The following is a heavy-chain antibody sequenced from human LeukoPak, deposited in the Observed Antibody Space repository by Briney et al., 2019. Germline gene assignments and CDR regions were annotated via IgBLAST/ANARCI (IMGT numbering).Heavy chain of an antibody. J-gene: IGHJ3*02. CDR3: ANWDGDKSAYDT. CDR1: GFTFRSYG. CDR2: ISYDGSNK. V-gene: IGHV3-30*18. D-gene: IGHD3-10*01. Sequence: GGSLRLSCAASGFTFRSYGMHWVRQAPGKGLEWVTHISYDGSNKYYRESAKGRFTISRDNSKNMLYLQMDTLRPEDTAVYYCANWDGDKSAYDTWGQGTMVIVSS.